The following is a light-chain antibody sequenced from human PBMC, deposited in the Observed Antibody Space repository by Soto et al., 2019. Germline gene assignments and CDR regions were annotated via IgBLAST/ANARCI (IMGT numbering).Light chain of an antibody. CDR1: QSVSSSY. J-gene: IGKJ4*01. CDR3: QQYRSSPPVT. V-gene: IGKV3-20*01. Sequence: EIVLTQSPGTLSLSPGERATLSCRASQSVSSSYLAWYQQKPGQAPRLLIYGASSRATGIPDRFSGSGSGTDFTLTISRLEPEEFAVYYCQQYRSSPPVTFGGGTKVEIK. CDR2: GAS.